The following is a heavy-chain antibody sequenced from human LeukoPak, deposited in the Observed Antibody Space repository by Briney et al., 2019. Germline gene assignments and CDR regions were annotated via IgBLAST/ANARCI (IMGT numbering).Heavy chain of an antibody. V-gene: IGHV3-23*01. D-gene: IGHD3-10*01. J-gene: IGHJ4*02. CDR3: AKDPMVRGSTYDY. CDR2: ISGRRTT. Sequence: PGASLRLSCAASGFTFSIYAMSWVRQAPGKGLEWVSAISGRRTTEYADSGKGRFTISRDNSKNTLYLQMNSLRAEDTAVYYCAKDPMVRGSTYDYWGQGTLVTVSS. CDR1: GFTFSIYA.